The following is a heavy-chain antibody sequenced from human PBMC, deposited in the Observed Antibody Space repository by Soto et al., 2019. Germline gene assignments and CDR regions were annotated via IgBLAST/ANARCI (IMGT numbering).Heavy chain of an antibody. CDR1: GYTLTELS. CDR3: ATDLRDILTGYYSKEYDAFDI. CDR2: FDPEDGEA. D-gene: IGHD3-9*01. J-gene: IGHJ3*02. V-gene: IGHV1-24*01. Sequence: ASVKVSCKVSGYTLTELSMHWVRQAPGKGLEWMGGFDPEDGEAIYAQKFQGRVTMTEDTSTDTAYMELSSLRSEDTAVYYCATDLRDILTGYYSKEYDAFDIWGQGTMVTVS.